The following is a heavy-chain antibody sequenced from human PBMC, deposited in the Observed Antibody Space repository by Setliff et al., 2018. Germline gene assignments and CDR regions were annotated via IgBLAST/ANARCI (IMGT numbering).Heavy chain of an antibody. J-gene: IGHJ4*02. Sequence: ASVQVSCKASGFTFTDYLMNWMRQAPEQGLEWMGRINLNTGNIFYAQEFQGRVTLTRDTSISTAYMELTGLKYDDTAIYYCARDTLALGDITLFDYWGQGTLVTVSS. CDR2: INLNTGNI. CDR3: ARDTLALGDITLFDY. V-gene: IGHV1-2*02. CDR1: GFTFTDYL. D-gene: IGHD3-16*01.